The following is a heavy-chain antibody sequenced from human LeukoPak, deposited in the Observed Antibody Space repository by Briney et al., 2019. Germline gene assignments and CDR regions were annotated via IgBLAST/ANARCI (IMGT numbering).Heavy chain of an antibody. D-gene: IGHD1-26*01. CDR2: IYYSGST. Sequence: SQTLSLTCTVSGGSISSGDYYWSWIRQPPGKGLEWIGYIYYSGSTYYNPSLKSRVTISVDTSKNQFSLKLSSVTAADTAVYYCARATIVGATSFDYWGQGTLVTVSS. CDR1: GGSISSGDYY. V-gene: IGHV4-30-4*01. J-gene: IGHJ4*02. CDR3: ARATIVGATSFDY.